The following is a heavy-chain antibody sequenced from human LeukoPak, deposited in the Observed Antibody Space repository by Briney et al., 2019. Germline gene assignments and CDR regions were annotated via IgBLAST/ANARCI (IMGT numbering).Heavy chain of an antibody. CDR3: ARWVSGGSGSHNWFDP. CDR1: GFTFSDYY. V-gene: IGHV3-11*01. CDR2: ISSSGSTI. D-gene: IGHD3-10*01. Sequence: GGSLRLSCAASGFTFSDYYMSWIRQAPGKGLEWVSYISSSGSTIYYADSVKGRFTISRDNAKNSLYLQMNSLRAEDTAVYYCARWVSGGSGSHNWFDPWGQGTLATVSS. J-gene: IGHJ5*02.